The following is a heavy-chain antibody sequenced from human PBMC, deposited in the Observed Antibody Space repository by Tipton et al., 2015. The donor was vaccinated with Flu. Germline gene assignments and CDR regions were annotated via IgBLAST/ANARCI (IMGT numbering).Heavy chain of an antibody. CDR2: MNPNSGNT. CDR1: GYTFTSYD. Sequence: QVQLVQSGAEVKKPGASVKVSCKGSGYTFTSYDINWVRQATGQGLEWMGWMNPNSGNTGYAQKFQGRVTMTRNTSISTAYMELSSLRSEDTAVYYWARGRLDYCTGGVYPFDPWRHGPLVAFSS. D-gene: IGHD2-8*02. CDR3: ARGRLDYCTGGVYPFDP. J-gene: IGHJ5*02. V-gene: IGHV1-8*01.